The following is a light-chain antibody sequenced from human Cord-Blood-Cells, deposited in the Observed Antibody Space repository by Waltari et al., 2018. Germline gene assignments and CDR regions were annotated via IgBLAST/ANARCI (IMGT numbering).Light chain of an antibody. J-gene: IGLJ2*01. V-gene: IGLV2-14*01. Sequence: QSALTQPASVSGSPGQSITSSCTGTSSDVGGYNYDSWYQPHPGKAPKRMIYDVSKPPSGVSNRFSGSKSGNTASLTISGLQAEDEADYYCSSYTSSSTVVFGGGTKLTVL. CDR2: DVS. CDR3: SSYTSSSTVV. CDR1: SSDVGGYNY.